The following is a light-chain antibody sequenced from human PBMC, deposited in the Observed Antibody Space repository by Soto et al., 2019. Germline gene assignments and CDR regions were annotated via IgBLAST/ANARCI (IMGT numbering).Light chain of an antibody. CDR2: DNN. J-gene: IGLJ2*01. V-gene: IGLV1-51*01. Sequence: QSVLTQPPSVSAAPGQKVTISCSGSSSNIGNNYVSWYQQLPRTAPKLLIHDNNERPSGIPDRFSGSKSGTSATLGITGLQTGDEADYYGGTWDSSLSAVVFGGGTKLTVL. CDR3: GTWDSSLSAVV. CDR1: SSNIGNNY.